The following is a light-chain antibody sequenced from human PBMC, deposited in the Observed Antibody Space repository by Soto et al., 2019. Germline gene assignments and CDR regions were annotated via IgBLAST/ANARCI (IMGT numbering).Light chain of an antibody. Sequence: DIQMTQSPSTLSASVGDRVTITCRASHSISSLLAWYQQKPGKAPKVIIYDISNLESGVPSRFSGSGSGTEFTLTISSLQPEDFATYYCQEYNTFSFTFGHGTRLEI. V-gene: IGKV1-5*01. J-gene: IGKJ2*01. CDR3: QEYNTFSFT. CDR1: HSISSL. CDR2: DIS.